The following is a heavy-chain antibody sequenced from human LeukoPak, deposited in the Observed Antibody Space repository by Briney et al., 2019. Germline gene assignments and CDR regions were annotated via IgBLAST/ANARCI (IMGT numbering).Heavy chain of an antibody. D-gene: IGHD3-22*01. V-gene: IGHV4-61*01. CDR2: IYYSGST. CDR3: ARVSKGLVVITRRVYYFDY. CDR1: GGSVSSGSYY. Sequence: SETLSLTCTVSGGSVSSGSYYWSWIRQPPGRGLEWIGYIYYSGSTNYNPSLKSRVTISVDTSKNQFSLKLSSVTAADTAVYYCARVSKGLVVITRRVYYFDYWGQGTLVTVSS. J-gene: IGHJ4*02.